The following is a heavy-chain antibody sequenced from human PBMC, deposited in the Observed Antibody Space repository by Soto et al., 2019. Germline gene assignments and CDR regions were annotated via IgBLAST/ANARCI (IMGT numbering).Heavy chain of an antibody. CDR1: GFSLTTSGVG. J-gene: IGHJ4*02. Sequence: QITLKESGPTVVKPTETLTLTCTFSGFSLTTSGVGVGWVRQSPSKAPEWLALIYWDDDKRYSTSLNSRLIITKDTSKNQVVLTMANVDPADTATYYCAHRVLRTVFGLVTTTAIYFDFWGPGTPVVVSS. CDR2: IYWDDDK. D-gene: IGHD3-3*01. CDR3: AHRVLRTVFGLVTTTAIYFDF. V-gene: IGHV2-5*02.